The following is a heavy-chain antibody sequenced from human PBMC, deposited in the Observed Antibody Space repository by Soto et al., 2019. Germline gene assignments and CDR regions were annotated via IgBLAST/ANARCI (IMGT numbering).Heavy chain of an antibody. CDR1: GFSFSSHW. Sequence: PGGSLRLSCAASGFSFSSHWMSWVRQAPGKGLEWVANINEDGSEKYYVDSVKGRFTISRDNAKNSLYLQMNSLRADDTALYYCARDPHDNWNDLDAWGQETTVTVSS. V-gene: IGHV3-7*05. J-gene: IGHJ6*02. D-gene: IGHD1-20*01. CDR2: INEDGSEK. CDR3: ARDPHDNWNDLDA.